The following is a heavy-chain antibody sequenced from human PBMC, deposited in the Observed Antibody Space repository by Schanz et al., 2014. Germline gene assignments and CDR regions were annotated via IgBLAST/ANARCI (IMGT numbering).Heavy chain of an antibody. D-gene: IGHD4-17*01. CDR2: ISGAGDHT. V-gene: IGHV3-23*04. CDR3: AKAGMTNYWFFAL. CDR1: EFTFSNYA. Sequence: EVQLVESGGALVQPGGSLRLSCVASEFTFSNYAMNWVRQAPGKGLEWVSTISGAGDHTYYADSVKGRFTISRDNSKNTLYLQMHSLRAEDTAVYYCAKAGMTNYWFFALWGRGTLVTVSS. J-gene: IGHJ2*01.